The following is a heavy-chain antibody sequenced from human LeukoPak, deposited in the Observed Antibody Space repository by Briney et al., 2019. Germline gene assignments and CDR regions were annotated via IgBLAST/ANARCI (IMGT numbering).Heavy chain of an antibody. J-gene: IGHJ5*02. Sequence: ASVKVSCKASGYTFTSYYMHWVRQAPGQGLEWMGIINPSGGSTSYAQKFQGRVTMTRDTSTSTVYMELSSLRSEDTAVYYCARAPDYGDYAGGWLDPWGQGTLVTVSS. CDR1: GYTFTSYY. D-gene: IGHD4-17*01. CDR3: ARAPDYGDYAGGWLDP. CDR2: INPSGGST. V-gene: IGHV1-46*01.